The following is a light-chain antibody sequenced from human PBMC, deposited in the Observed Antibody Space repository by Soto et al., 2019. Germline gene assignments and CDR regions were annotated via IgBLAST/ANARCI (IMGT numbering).Light chain of an antibody. J-gene: IGKJ3*01. CDR2: GAS. V-gene: IGKV3-20*01. CDR1: QSISSNY. Sequence: EIVLTQSPGTLSLSPGERATLSCRASQSISSNYLAWYQQKPGQAPRLLIYGASFRATGIPDRFSGSGSGTVFTLTISRLAPEDFAVYYCQQYGRSPPGFTFGPGTKVDIK. CDR3: QQYGRSPPGFT.